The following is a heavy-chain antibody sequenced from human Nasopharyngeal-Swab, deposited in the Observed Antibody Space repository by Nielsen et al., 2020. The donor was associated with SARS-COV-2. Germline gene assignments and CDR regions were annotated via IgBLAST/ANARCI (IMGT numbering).Heavy chain of an antibody. D-gene: IGHD3-22*01. CDR3: ARARYYDSSGYGGYYYYGMDV. Sequence: SETLSPTCAVYGGSFSGYYWSWIRQLPGKGLEWIGEINHSGSTNNNPSLKSRVTISAETSKNQFSLKLSSVTAADTAVYYCARARYYDSSGYGGYYYYGMDVWGQGTTVTVSS. CDR1: GGSFSGYY. V-gene: IGHV4-34*01. CDR2: INHSGST. J-gene: IGHJ6*02.